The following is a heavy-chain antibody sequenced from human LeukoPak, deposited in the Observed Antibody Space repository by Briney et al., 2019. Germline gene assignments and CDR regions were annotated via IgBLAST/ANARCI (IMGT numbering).Heavy chain of an antibody. CDR1: GGSISSSGYY. Sequence: SETLSLTCTVSGGSISSSGYYWGWIRQPPGKGLEWIGSASYSGSTNYNPSLKSRVTISVDTSENQFSLKLSSVTAADTAVYYCARVNYYDSSGCDYWGQGTLVTVSS. J-gene: IGHJ4*02. CDR2: ASYSGST. CDR3: ARVNYYDSSGCDY. V-gene: IGHV4-39*01. D-gene: IGHD3-22*01.